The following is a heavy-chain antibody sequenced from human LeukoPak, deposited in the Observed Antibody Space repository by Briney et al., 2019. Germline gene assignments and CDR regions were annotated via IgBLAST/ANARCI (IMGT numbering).Heavy chain of an antibody. V-gene: IGHV4-34*01. D-gene: IGHD4-17*01. CDR2: INHSGST. Sequence: KTSETLSLTCAVYGGSFSGYYWSWIRQPPGKGLEWIGEINHSGSTNYNPSLKSRVTISVDTSKNQFSLKLSSVTAADTAVYYCARDTVTNFDYWGQGTLVTVSS. CDR1: GGSFSGYY. CDR3: ARDTVTNFDY. J-gene: IGHJ4*02.